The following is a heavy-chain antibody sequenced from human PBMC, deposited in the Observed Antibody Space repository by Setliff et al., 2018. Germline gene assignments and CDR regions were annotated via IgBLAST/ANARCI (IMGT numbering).Heavy chain of an antibody. V-gene: IGHV3-7*01. D-gene: IGHD2-8*01. CDR1: GFTFSFNW. Sequence: QPGGSLRLSCAASGFTFSFNWMSWVRQVPGKGLEWLASINQDGSEKNYVDSVKGRFTISRDNAKNSLFLQMNSLGAEDSAVYYCTRDQGYCRNGRCFYYRFDPWGQGTLVTVSS. CDR2: INQDGSEK. J-gene: IGHJ5*02. CDR3: TRDQGYCRNGRCFYYRFDP.